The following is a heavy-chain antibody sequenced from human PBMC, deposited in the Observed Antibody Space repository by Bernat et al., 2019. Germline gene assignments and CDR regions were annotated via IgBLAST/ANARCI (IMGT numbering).Heavy chain of an antibody. CDR3: AKDGIVATMDYFDY. CDR2: ISWDGGST. CDR1: GFTFDDYT. D-gene: IGHD5-12*01. V-gene: IGHV3-43*01. Sequence: EVHLVESGGGVVQPGGSLRLSCAASGFTFDDYTMPWVRQAPGKGLEWVSLISWDGGSTYYADSVKGRFTISRDNSKNSLYLQMNSLRTEDTALYYCAKDGIVATMDYFDYWGQGTLVTVSS. J-gene: IGHJ4*02.